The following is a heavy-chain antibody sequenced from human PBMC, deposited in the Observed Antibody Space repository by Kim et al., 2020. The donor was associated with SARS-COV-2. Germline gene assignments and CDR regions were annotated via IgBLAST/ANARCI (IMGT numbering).Heavy chain of an antibody. CDR2: ISGSGGST. Sequence: GGSLRLSCAASGFTFSSYAMSWVRQAPGKGLEWVSAISGSGGSTYYADSVKGRFTISRDNSKNTLYLQMNSLRAEDTAVYYCAKDGSNYYGSGRRDFDYWGQGTLVTVSS. CDR1: GFTFSSYA. V-gene: IGHV3-23*01. D-gene: IGHD3-10*01. CDR3: AKDGSNYYGSGRRDFDY. J-gene: IGHJ4*02.